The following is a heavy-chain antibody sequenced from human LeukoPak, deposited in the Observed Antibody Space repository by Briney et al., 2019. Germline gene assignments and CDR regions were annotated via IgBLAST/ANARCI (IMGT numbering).Heavy chain of an antibody. V-gene: IGHV4-59*01. Sequence: PSETLSLTCTVSGGSISIYYWSWIRQPPGKGLEWIGYFYYSGSTNYNPSLKSRVTISVDTSKNQFSLKLSSVTAADTAVYYCARTGFLEWFSAGYYYYYYMDVWGKGTTVTVSS. CDR2: FYYSGST. D-gene: IGHD3-3*01. CDR3: ARTGFLEWFSAGYYYYYYMDV. CDR1: GGSISIYY. J-gene: IGHJ6*03.